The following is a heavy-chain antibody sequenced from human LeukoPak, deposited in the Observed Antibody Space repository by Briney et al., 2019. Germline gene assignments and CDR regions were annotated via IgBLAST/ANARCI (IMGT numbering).Heavy chain of an antibody. CDR3: AKDRKWSYYGFDY. CDR1: EFTFSDCG. D-gene: IGHD3-10*01. J-gene: IGHJ4*02. CDR2: ISHDGSNK. V-gene: IGHV3-30*18. Sequence: GGSLGLSCAASEFTFSDCGMHWVRQAPGKGLEWVALISHDGSNKYYADSAKGRFTISRDNSKNTLYLEMNSLRVEDTAVYYCAKDRKWSYYGFDYWGQGTLVTVSS.